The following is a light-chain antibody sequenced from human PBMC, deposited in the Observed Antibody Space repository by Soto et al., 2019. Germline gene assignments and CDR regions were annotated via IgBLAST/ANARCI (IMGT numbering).Light chain of an antibody. Sequence: EIVLTQSPATLSLSPGERATLSCRASQSVSDYIAWYQQKPGQAPRLLIYDTSNRAAGVPARFSGSGSGTDFTLTISSLEPEDFAVYYWQQRTNWLTFGGGTKVEIK. CDR3: QQRTNWLT. CDR1: QSVSDY. J-gene: IGKJ4*01. CDR2: DTS. V-gene: IGKV3-11*01.